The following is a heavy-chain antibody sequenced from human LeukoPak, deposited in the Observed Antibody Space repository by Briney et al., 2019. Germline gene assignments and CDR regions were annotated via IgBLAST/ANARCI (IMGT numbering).Heavy chain of an antibody. J-gene: IGHJ4*02. D-gene: IGHD2-2*01. V-gene: IGHV3-74*01. CDR3: ARLRVLAASTSGFDY. CDR1: GFTFSTYW. Sequence: GGSLRLSCAASGFTFSTYWMHWVRQAPGKGLVWASRVKTDGSDTNYADSVKGRFTISRDNAKNTLYLQMDSLRAEDTAVYYCARLRVLAASTSGFDYWGQGTLVTVSS. CDR2: VKTDGSDT.